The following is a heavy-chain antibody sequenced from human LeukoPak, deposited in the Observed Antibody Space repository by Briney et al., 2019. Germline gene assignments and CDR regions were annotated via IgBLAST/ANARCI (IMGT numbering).Heavy chain of an antibody. V-gene: IGHV1-8*01. D-gene: IGHD6-13*01. J-gene: IGHJ4*02. CDR1: GYTFTSYD. Sequence: ASVKVSCKASGYTFTSYDINWVRQATGQGLEWMGWMNPNSGNTGYAQKFQGRVTMTRNTSISTAYMELSSLRSEDTAVYYCATTAHIAAAMDYWGQGTLVTVSS. CDR3: ATTAHIAAAMDY. CDR2: MNPNSGNT.